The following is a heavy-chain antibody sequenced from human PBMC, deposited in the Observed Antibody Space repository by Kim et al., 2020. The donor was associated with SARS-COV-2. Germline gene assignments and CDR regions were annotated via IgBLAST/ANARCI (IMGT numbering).Heavy chain of an antibody. D-gene: IGHD3-10*01. V-gene: IGHV3-23*03. CDR2: IYSGGSST. CDR1: GFTFSSYA. J-gene: IGHJ6*02. CDR3: AKASAIFMVRGVMEYYYYGMDV. Sequence: GGSLRLSCAASGFTFSSYAMSWVRQAPGKGLEWVSVIYSGGSSTYYADSVKGRFTISRDNSKNTLYLQMNSLRAEDTAVYYCAKASAIFMVRGVMEYYYYGMDVWGQGTTVTVSS.